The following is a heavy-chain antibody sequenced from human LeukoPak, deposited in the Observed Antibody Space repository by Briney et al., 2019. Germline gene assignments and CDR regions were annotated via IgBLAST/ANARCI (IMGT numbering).Heavy chain of an antibody. CDR3: AKEGIVGALWGTYCFDY. J-gene: IGHJ4*02. Sequence: GRSLRLSCAASGFTFSSYGMHWVRQAPGKGLEWVAVISYDGSNKYYADSVKGRSTISRDNSKNTLYLQMNSLRAEDTAVYYCAKEGIVGALWGTYCFDYWGQGTLVTVSS. V-gene: IGHV3-30*18. CDR1: GFTFSSYG. D-gene: IGHD1-26*01. CDR2: ISYDGSNK.